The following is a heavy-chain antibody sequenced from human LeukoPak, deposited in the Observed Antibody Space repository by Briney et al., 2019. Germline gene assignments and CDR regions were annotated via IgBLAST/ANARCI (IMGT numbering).Heavy chain of an antibody. V-gene: IGHV1-69*04. CDR3: ATTIYCRTVSCLRNYYFDD. J-gene: IGHJ4*01. CDR2: IIPVVDEG. CDR1: GGIFTSYA. D-gene: IGHD2-2*01. Sequence: SVKVSCKASGGIFTSYAIHWVRQAPGQGLKWMGRIIPVVDEGHYSQNFQGRVAITADKSTSTAYMELSSLRSEDTAVYSCATTIYCRTVSCLRNYYFDDWGQGTLVTVSS.